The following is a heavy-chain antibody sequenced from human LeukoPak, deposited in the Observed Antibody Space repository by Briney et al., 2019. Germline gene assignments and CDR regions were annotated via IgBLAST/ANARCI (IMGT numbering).Heavy chain of an antibody. CDR3: ARDGGLRYFDWLFGPTAFAFDI. V-gene: IGHV1-69*13. CDR1: GGTFSSYA. D-gene: IGHD3-9*01. Sequence: GASVKVSCKASGGTFSSYAISWVRQAPGQGLEWMGGIIPIFGTANYAQKFQGRVTITADESTSTAYMELSSLRSEDTAVYYCARDGGLRYFDWLFGPTAFAFDIWGQGTMVTVSS. J-gene: IGHJ3*02. CDR2: IIPIFGTA.